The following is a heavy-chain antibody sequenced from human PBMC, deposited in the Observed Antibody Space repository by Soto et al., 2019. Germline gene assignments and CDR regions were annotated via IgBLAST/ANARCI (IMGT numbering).Heavy chain of an antibody. Sequence: VPLLESGGGLVQPGGPLRLSCAASGFTFSIYAMTWVRQAPGKGLEWVSAISGSGGNTYYADSVKGRFTISRDNSNNTLYLHRNSLRAEDTAVYYCAKGLRYFVWRPDAVSVYWGPGTLFTVSS. CDR1: GFTFSIYA. D-gene: IGHD3-9*01. CDR2: ISGSGGNT. J-gene: IGHJ4*02. V-gene: IGHV3-23*01. CDR3: AKGLRYFVWRPDAVSVY.